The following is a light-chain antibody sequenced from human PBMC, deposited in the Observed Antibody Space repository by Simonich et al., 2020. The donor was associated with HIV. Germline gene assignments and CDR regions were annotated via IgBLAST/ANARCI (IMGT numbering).Light chain of an antibody. Sequence: EIVMTQSPATLSVSPGERATLSCRARQSVNSTLAWYQQKPGQAPRLLIYGASTRATGIPARFSGSGSGTEFTLTISSMQSEDFAVYYCQQYNNWPWTFGRGTKVEIK. J-gene: IGKJ1*01. V-gene: IGKV3-15*01. CDR3: QQYNNWPWT. CDR2: GAS. CDR1: QSVNST.